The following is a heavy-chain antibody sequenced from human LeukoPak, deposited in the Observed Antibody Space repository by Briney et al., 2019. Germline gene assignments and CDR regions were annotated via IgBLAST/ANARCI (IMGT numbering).Heavy chain of an antibody. CDR2: ISSSSSYI. V-gene: IGHV3-21*01. CDR1: GFTFSSYS. J-gene: IGHJ4*02. CDR3: ATSTYYYDSSGYSGFY. Sequence: PGGSLRLSCAASGFTFSSYSMNWVRQAPGKGLEWVSSISSSSSYIYYADSVKSRFTISRDNAKNSLYLQMNSLRAEDTAVYYCATSTYYYDSSGYSGFYWGQGTLVTVSS. D-gene: IGHD3-22*01.